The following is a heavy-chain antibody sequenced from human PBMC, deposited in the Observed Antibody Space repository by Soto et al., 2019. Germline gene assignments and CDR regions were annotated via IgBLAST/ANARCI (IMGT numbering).Heavy chain of an antibody. J-gene: IGHJ4*02. CDR2: IYPRDSDS. V-gene: IGHV5-51*01. Sequence: PGESLKISCKTSGYTFSSYWIAWVRQMPGKGLEWMGIIYPRDSDSKYSPAFQGQVTFSVDKSIDTAYVQWTSLEASDSAIYFCARKFAPEFFDSWGQGTLVTVSS. CDR1: GYTFSSYW. D-gene: IGHD3-10*01. CDR3: ARKFAPEFFDS.